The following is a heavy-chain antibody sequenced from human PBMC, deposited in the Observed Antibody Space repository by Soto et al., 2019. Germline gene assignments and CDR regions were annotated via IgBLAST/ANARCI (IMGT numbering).Heavy chain of an antibody. J-gene: IGHJ4*02. D-gene: IGHD6-19*01. CDR2: ISYDGSNE. V-gene: IGHV3-30*18. CDR1: GFTFSSYG. Sequence: PGGSLRLSCAASGFTFSSYGMHWVRQAPGKGLEWVAVISYDGSNEYYADSVKGRFTISRDNSKNTLYLQMNSLRAEDTAVYYCAKDPFPYSSGWSDYWGQGTLVTVSS. CDR3: AKDPFPYSSGWSDY.